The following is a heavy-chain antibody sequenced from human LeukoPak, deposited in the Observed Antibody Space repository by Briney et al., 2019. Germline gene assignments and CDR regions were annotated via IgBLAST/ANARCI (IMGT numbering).Heavy chain of an antibody. Sequence: PSETLSLTCSVSGASLNYNNYYWGWIRQSPGQGLEWIASIYDGGATYYNPSLKSRVDIFVDTSKSQFSLKLTSVTSADTAVYSCARLLDNDISGDPDTFDVWGQGTTVIVSS. CDR3: ARLLDNDISGDPDTFDV. D-gene: IGHD3-22*01. CDR2: IYDGGAT. J-gene: IGHJ3*01. V-gene: IGHV4-39*07. CDR1: GASLNYNNYY.